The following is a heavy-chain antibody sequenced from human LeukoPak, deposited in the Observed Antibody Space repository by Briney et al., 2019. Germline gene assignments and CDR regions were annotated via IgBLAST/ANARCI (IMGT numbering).Heavy chain of an antibody. J-gene: IGHJ3*02. CDR3: ARGYGSGSPRGAFDI. Sequence: PSETLSLTCTVSGGSISSSSYYWGWIRQPPGKGLEWIGSIYYSGSTYYNPSLKSRVTISVDTSKNQFSLKLSSVTAADTAVYYCARGYGSGSPRGAFDIWGQGTMVTVSS. V-gene: IGHV4-39*01. D-gene: IGHD3-10*01. CDR2: IYYSGST. CDR1: GGSISSSSYY.